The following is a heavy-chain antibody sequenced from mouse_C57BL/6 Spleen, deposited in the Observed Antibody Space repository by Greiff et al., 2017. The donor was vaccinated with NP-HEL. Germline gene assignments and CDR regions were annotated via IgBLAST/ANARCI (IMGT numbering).Heavy chain of an antibody. J-gene: IGHJ3*01. D-gene: IGHD1-2*01. V-gene: IGHV1-39*01. CDR3: ASGLLRPQTLFAY. CDR1: GYSFTDYN. Sequence: VQLKQSGPELVKPGASVKISCKASGYSFTDYNMNWVKQSNGKSLEWIGVINPNYGTTSYNQKFKGKATLTVDQSSSTAYMQLNSLTSEDSAVYYCASGLLRPQTLFAYWGQGTLVTVSA. CDR2: INPNYGTT.